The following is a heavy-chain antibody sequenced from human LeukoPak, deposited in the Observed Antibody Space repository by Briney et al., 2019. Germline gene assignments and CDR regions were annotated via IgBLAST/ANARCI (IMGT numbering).Heavy chain of an antibody. Sequence: GGSLRLSCAASGFTFRSYDMHWVRQATGKGLEWVSGIGTAGEIYYPGSVKGRFTISRENAKNSLYLQMNSLRAEDTAVYYCARFIAAPYYFDYWGRGTLVTVSS. J-gene: IGHJ4*02. CDR1: GFTFRSYD. V-gene: IGHV3-13*01. CDR3: ARFIAAPYYFDY. D-gene: IGHD6-13*01. CDR2: IGTAGEI.